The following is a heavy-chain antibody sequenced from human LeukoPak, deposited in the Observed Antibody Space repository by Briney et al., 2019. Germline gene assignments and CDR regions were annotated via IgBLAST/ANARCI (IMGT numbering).Heavy chain of an antibody. D-gene: IGHD5-18*01. CDR1: GFTFRSYA. J-gene: IGHJ4*02. Sequence: PGGSLRLSCTGSGFTFRSYALSWVRQAPGTGLEWVSAIGGSGGTCYADSVKGRFTISRDNSKNTLYLQMNSLRAEDTAVYYCASGLPFDYWGQGTLVTVSS. V-gene: IGHV3-23*01. CDR3: ASGLPFDY. CDR2: IGGSGGT.